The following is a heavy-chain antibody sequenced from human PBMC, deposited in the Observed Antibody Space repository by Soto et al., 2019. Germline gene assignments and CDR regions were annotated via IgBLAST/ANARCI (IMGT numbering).Heavy chain of an antibody. D-gene: IGHD1-26*01. CDR1: GFTFSNYG. J-gene: IGHJ6*02. Sequence: GGSLRLSCAASGFTFSNYGMHWVRQAPGKGLEWVAILWYDGSNDYYVDSVKGRFTISRDNSKNTLSLQMNSLRAEDTAVYYCARDRWEFQLFHYGLFVCGQGTTVTVSS. V-gene: IGHV3-33*01. CDR3: ARDRWEFQLFHYGLFV. CDR2: LWYDGSND.